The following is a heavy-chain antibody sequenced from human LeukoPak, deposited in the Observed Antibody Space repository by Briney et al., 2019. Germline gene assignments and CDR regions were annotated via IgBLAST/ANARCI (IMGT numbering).Heavy chain of an antibody. V-gene: IGHV3-11*04. CDR3: ARDLGDYDHLMDV. CDR2: ISSSGSIK. J-gene: IGHJ6*03. Sequence: GGSLRLSCAASGFTFSNYWMTWIRQAPGKGLEWVSYISSSGSIKNYADSVKGRFSISRDNVKNSLYLQMNSLRAEDTAVYYCARDLGDYDHLMDVWGKGTTVTVSS. CDR1: GFTFSNYW. D-gene: IGHD4-17*01.